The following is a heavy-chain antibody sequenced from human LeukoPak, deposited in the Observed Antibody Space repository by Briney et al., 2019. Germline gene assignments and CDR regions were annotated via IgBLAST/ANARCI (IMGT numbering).Heavy chain of an antibody. CDR1: GGSFSGYY. CDR2: INHSGST. V-gene: IGHV4-34*01. D-gene: IGHD6-19*01. Sequence: SETLSLTCAVYGGSFSGYYWSWIRQPPGKGLEWIGEINHSGSTNYNPSLKSRVTISVDTSKNQFSLKLSSVAAADTAVYYCARLHAQVKPQWLGYYFDYWGQGTLVTVSS. CDR3: ARLHAQVKPQWLGYYFDY. J-gene: IGHJ4*02.